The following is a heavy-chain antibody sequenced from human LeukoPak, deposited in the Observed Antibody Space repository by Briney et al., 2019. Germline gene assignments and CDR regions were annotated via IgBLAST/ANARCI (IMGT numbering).Heavy chain of an antibody. V-gene: IGHV3-21*01. CDR2: ISSSSSSYI. CDR1: GFIFSSYS. J-gene: IGHJ4*02. Sequence: PGGSLRLSCAASGFIFSSYSMNWVRQAPGKGLEWVSSISSSSSSYIFYADSVKGRFTISRDNAKNSLYLQMNSLRAEDTAVYYCARESIVVLPAAKGGGFRKALGIDYWGQGTLVTVSS. D-gene: IGHD2-2*01. CDR3: ARESIVVLPAAKGGGFRKALGIDY.